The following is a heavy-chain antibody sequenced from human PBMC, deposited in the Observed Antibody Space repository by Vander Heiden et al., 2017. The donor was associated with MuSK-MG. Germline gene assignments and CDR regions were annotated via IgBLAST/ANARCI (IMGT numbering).Heavy chain of an antibody. CDR3: ANTGDILTGNLPGY. CDR1: GFTFDDYA. J-gene: IGHJ4*02. Sequence: EVQLVESGGGVVQPGGSLRLSCAASGFTFDDYAMHWVRQAPGKGLEWVSLISGDGGSTYYADSVKGRFTISRDNSKNSLYLQMNSLRTEDTALYYCANTGDILTGNLPGYWGQGTLVTVSS. CDR2: ISGDGGST. V-gene: IGHV3-43*02. D-gene: IGHD3-9*01.